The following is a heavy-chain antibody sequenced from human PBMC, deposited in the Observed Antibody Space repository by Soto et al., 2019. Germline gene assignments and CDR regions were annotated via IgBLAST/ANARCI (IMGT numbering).Heavy chain of an antibody. CDR1: GGSFSGYY. Sequence: ETLSLTCAVYGGSFSGYYWSWVRQAPGKGLVWVSRISTDGSVTDYADSVKGRFTVSRDNAKNTLYLQMNSLRAEDTAVYYCARDTDGLHYWGQGTLVTVSS. J-gene: IGHJ4*02. CDR2: ISTDGSVT. CDR3: ARDTDGLHY. D-gene: IGHD2-8*01. V-gene: IGHV3-74*01.